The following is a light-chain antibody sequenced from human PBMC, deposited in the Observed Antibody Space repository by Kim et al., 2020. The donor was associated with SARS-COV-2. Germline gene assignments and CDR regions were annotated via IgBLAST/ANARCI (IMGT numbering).Light chain of an antibody. CDR3: QQYDSLTRT. V-gene: IGKV1-33*01. Sequence: DIQMTQSPSSLPASVGDRVSITCQASQDIKNYLNWFQQKPGKAPLLLIYDASDLETGVPSRFSGSGSGTDFTLTITSLQPEDIATYNSQQYDSLTRTVGGGTTGGIK. CDR1: QDIKNY. J-gene: IGKJ4*01. CDR2: DAS.